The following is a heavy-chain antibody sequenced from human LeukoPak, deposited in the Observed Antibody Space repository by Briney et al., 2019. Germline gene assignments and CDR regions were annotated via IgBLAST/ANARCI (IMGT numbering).Heavy chain of an antibody. Sequence: ASVTVSCKASGYTFTSYAMNWVRQAPGQGLEWMGWINPNSGGTNYAQKFQGRVTMTRDTSISTAYMELSRLRSDDTAVYYCARDLTYSSSSGDDYWGQGTLVTVSS. J-gene: IGHJ4*02. CDR2: INPNSGGT. CDR3: ARDLTYSSSSGDDY. D-gene: IGHD6-6*01. CDR1: GYTFTSYA. V-gene: IGHV1-2*02.